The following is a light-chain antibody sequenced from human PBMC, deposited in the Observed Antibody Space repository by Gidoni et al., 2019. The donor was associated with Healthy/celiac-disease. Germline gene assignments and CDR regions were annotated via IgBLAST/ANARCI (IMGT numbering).Light chain of an antibody. V-gene: IGLV3-1*01. Sequence: ELTQPPSVSVSPGQTASITCSGDKLGDKYACWYQQKPGQSPVLVIYQDSKRPSGIPERFSGSNSGNTATLTISGTRAMDEADYYCQAWDSSVYVFGTGTKVTVL. CDR2: QDS. CDR3: QAWDSSVYV. CDR1: KLGDKY. J-gene: IGLJ1*01.